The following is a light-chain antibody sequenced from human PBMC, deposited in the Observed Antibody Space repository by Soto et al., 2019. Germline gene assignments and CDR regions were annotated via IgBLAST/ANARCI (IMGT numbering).Light chain of an antibody. V-gene: IGKV1-39*01. Sequence: DIQMTQSPASLSASVGDRVTITCRASQSISTYLHWYQQKPGTAPKLLIYATSNLQSGVPSRFSGSGSGTDFTLTINRLHPEDFATYYCQQAYSTPWTFGQGTKVDIK. CDR1: QSISTY. CDR3: QQAYSTPWT. CDR2: ATS. J-gene: IGKJ1*01.